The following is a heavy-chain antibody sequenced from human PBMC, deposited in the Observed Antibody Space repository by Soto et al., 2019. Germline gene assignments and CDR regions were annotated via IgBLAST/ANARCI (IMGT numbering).Heavy chain of an antibody. Sequence: VGSLRLSCAASGFTFSTYAMHWVRQAPGKGLEWVAVISFDGNKKYYADSLKGRFTISRDNSKNTLYLQMNSLRAEDTAVYYCARGFLEWLYFPWGQGTLVTVSS. V-gene: IGHV3-30-3*01. J-gene: IGHJ5*02. D-gene: IGHD3-3*01. CDR2: ISFDGNKK. CDR3: ARGFLEWLYFP. CDR1: GFTFSTYA.